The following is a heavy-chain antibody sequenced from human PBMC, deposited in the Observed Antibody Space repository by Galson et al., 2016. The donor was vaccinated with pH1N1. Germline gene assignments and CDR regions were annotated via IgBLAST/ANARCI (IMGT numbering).Heavy chain of an antibody. CDR3: AKDQYSGFDDEAFDQ. V-gene: IGHV3-30*18. CDR2: VSQDGTYK. J-gene: IGHJ4*02. CDR1: KFTFSGYG. Sequence: SLRLSCAASKFTFSGYGMHWVRQAPGKGLEWVAVVSQDGTYKDYADSVKGRFTISRDNSRRTLLLHMNSLRPEDTAVYYCAKDQYSGFDDEAFDQWGQGTLVTVSS. D-gene: IGHD5-12*01.